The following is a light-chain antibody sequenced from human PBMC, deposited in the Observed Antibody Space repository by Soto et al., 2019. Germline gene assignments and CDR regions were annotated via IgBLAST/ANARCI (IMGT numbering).Light chain of an antibody. CDR3: CSYAGSYTWV. Sequence: QSALTQPRSVSGSPGQSVTISCTGTSSDVGGYNYVSWYQQHPGKAPKLMIYDVSKRPSGVPDRFSGSKSGNTASLNISGLQAEDDADYYCCSYAGSYTWVFGGGTKVTVL. V-gene: IGLV2-11*01. CDR2: DVS. J-gene: IGLJ2*01. CDR1: SSDVGGYNY.